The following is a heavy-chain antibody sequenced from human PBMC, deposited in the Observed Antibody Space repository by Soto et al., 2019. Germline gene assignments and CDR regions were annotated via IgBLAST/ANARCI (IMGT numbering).Heavy chain of an antibody. J-gene: IGHJ3*02. D-gene: IGHD5-12*01. CDR3: ARASRRYNAFDI. CDR2: IYHSGAT. CDR1: GGSISTFY. Sequence: SETLSLTCTVSGGSISTFYWSWIRQPPEKGLEWIAYIYHSGATNYNPSLQSRVTISVDTSKNRLSLKLSSVTAADTAVYYCARASRRYNAFDIWGLGTMVTGSS. V-gene: IGHV4-59*01.